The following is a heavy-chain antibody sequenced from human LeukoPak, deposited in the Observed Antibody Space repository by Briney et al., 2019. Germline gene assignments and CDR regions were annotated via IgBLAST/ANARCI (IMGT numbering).Heavy chain of an antibody. CDR3: ASLRKRGGAFDI. CDR2: IRYDGSNK. V-gene: IGHV3-30*02. Sequence: GGSLRLSCAASGFTFSRYSMNWVRQAPGKGLEWVAFIRYDGSNKYYADSVKGRFTISRDNSKNTLYLQMNSLRAEDTAVYYCASLRKRGGAFDIWGQGTMVTVSS. CDR1: GFTFSRYS. J-gene: IGHJ3*02.